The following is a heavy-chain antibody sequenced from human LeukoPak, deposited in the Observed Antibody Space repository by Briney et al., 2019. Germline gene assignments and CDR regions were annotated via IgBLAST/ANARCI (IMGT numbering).Heavy chain of an antibody. CDR1: EFTFSTYA. CDR2: ISYNGGST. V-gene: IGHV3-64*04. CDR3: ARGRGESIAATGED. Sequence: PGGSLRLSCSASEFTFSTYAMHWVRQAPGKGLECVSGISYNGGSTYYADSVKGRFTISSDNSKNTLYLQMNSLRAEDTAVYFCARGRGESIAATGEDWGQGTLVTVSS. J-gene: IGHJ4*02. D-gene: IGHD6-13*01.